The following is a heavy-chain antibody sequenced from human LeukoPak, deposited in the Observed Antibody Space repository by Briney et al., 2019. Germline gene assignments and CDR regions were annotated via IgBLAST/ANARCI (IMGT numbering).Heavy chain of an antibody. D-gene: IGHD2-15*01. CDR1: GGSISSSSYY. Sequence: TSETLSLTCTVSGGSISSSSYYWGWIRQPPGKGLEWIGNIYYSGSTYYNPSLKSRVTISVDTSKNQFSLKLSSVTAADTAVYYCARRSWGSYYWGQGTLVTVSS. J-gene: IGHJ4*02. V-gene: IGHV4-39*01. CDR2: IYYSGST. CDR3: ARRSWGSYY.